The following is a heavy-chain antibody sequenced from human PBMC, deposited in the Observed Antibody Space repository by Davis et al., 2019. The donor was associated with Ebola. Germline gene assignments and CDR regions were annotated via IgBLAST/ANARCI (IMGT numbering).Heavy chain of an antibody. CDR3: ARRQSRFYGMDV. D-gene: IGHD2-2*01. J-gene: IGHJ6*02. CDR1: GYSFSKYW. V-gene: IGHV5-51*01. Sequence: GESLKISCKGSGYSFSKYWIGWVRQMPGKGLEWMGIIYPGDSDTRYSPSFQGQVTVSADKSINTAYVQWSSLKASDTAIYYCARRQSRFYGMDVWGQGTTVIVSS. CDR2: IYPGDSDT.